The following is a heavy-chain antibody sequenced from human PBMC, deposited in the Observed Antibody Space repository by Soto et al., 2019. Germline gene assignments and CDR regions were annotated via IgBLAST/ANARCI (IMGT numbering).Heavy chain of an antibody. CDR3: AVCSSTSCYWFDP. Sequence: ASVKVSCKASGCTVSSYAISCVRQAPGQGLEWMGGIIPIFGTANYAQKFQGRVTITADESTSTAYMELSSLRSEDTAVYYCAVCSSTSCYWFDPWGQGTLVTVSS. J-gene: IGHJ5*02. V-gene: IGHV1-69*13. CDR1: GCTVSSYA. CDR2: IIPIFGTA. D-gene: IGHD2-2*01.